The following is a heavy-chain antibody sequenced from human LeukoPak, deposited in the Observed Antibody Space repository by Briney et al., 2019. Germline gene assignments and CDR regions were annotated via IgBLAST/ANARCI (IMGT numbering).Heavy chain of an antibody. Sequence: PGGSLRLSCAASGFTFSSYAMSWVRQAPGKGLEWVSAISGSGGSTYYADSVKGRFTISRDNSKNTLYLQMNSLRAEDTAVYYCARRGDFWSGYYYYWGQGTLVTVSS. CDR3: ARRGDFWSGYYYY. J-gene: IGHJ4*02. D-gene: IGHD3-3*01. CDR1: GFTFSSYA. CDR2: ISGSGGST. V-gene: IGHV3-23*01.